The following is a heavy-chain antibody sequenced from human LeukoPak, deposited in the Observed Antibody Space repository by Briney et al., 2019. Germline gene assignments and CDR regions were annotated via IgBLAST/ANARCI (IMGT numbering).Heavy chain of an antibody. V-gene: IGHV3-7*01. J-gene: IGHJ4*02. CDR3: ARGRFGDLDY. Sequence: GGSLRLSCAASGFTFSSYEMNWVRQAPGKGLEWVANIQQGGSQKYCVDSVKGRFTISRDNAKNSLYLQMNSLRAEDTAVYYCARGRFGDLDYWGQGTLVTVSS. CDR1: GFTFSSYE. CDR2: IQQGGSQK. D-gene: IGHD3-10*01.